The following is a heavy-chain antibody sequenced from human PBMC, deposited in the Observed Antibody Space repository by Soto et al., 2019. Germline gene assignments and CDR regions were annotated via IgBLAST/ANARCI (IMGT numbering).Heavy chain of an antibody. J-gene: IGHJ6*02. CDR2: ISYDGSNK. Sequence: GGSLRLSCAASGFTFSSYGMHWVRQAPGKGLEWVAVISYDGSNKYYADSVKGRFTISRDNSKNTLYLQMNSLRAEDTAVYYCAKDYSSGWFVGRYYYYGMDVWGQGTTVIVSS. CDR3: AKDYSSGWFVGRYYYYGMDV. D-gene: IGHD6-19*01. V-gene: IGHV3-30*18. CDR1: GFTFSSYG.